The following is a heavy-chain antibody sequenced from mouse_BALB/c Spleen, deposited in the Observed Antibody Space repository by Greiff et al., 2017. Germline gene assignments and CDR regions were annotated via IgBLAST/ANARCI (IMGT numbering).Heavy chain of an antibody. CDR1: GYSITSDYA. J-gene: IGHJ3*01. CDR2: ISYSGST. V-gene: IGHV3-2*02. Sequence: EVQLQESGPGLVKPSQSLSLTCTVTGYSITSDYAWYWIRQFPGNKLGWMGYISYSGSTSYNPSLKSRISITRDTSKNQFFLQLNSVTTEDTATYYCASGGFPAWFADWGQGTLVTVSA. CDR3: ASGGFPAWFAD.